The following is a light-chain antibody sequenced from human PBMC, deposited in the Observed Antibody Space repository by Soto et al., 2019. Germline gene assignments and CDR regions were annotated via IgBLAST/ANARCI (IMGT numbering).Light chain of an antibody. Sequence: EIVLTQSPATLSLSQVERGSLSCRASQSVSTYLAWYQQRPGQAPRLLTYGASTRATAIPARFSGSASGTEFTLTISSLQSEDFAVYYCQQYNNWPVTFGQGTKVDIK. V-gene: IGKV3-15*01. CDR2: GAS. CDR1: QSVSTY. J-gene: IGKJ1*01. CDR3: QQYNNWPVT.